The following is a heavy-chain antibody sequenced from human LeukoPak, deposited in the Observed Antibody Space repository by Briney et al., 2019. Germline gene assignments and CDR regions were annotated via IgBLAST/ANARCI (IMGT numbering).Heavy chain of an antibody. CDR2: INQRGST. J-gene: IGHJ4*02. V-gene: IGHV4-34*01. Sequence: PSETLSLTCNVYGGSFSGYYWSWIRQPPGKGLEWIGEINQRGSTNYNPSLKSRVTLSVDTSKNQFSLKLNSVTAADTAVYYCARGRLFVYWGQGTLVTVFS. CDR1: GGSFSGYY. CDR3: ARGRLFVY.